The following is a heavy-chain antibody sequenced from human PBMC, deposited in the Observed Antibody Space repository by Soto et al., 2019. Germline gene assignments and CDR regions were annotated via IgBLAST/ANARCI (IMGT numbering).Heavy chain of an antibody. D-gene: IGHD2-21*01. V-gene: IGHV1-69*02. Sequence: QVQVVQSGAEVKKPESSVKVSCKPSGGTFNTYTVNWVRLAPGHGLEWMGRFIPILDMANYEQKFQDRVTITADRSTFTAYMELNSLTSDETAVYYCAITYCRDNSCPRDFDFWGPGTRVTVSS. CDR1: GGTFNTYT. CDR3: AITYCRDNSCPRDFDF. J-gene: IGHJ4*02. CDR2: FIPILDMA.